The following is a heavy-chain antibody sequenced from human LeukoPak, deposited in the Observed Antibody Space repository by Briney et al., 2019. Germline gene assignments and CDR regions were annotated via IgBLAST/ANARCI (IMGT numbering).Heavy chain of an antibody. CDR3: ARDLMGPPYYYYGMDV. J-gene: IGHJ6*02. Sequence: GGSLRLSCAASGFTFSSYWMHWVRQAPGKGLVWVSRINSDGGSTSYADSVKGRFTISSDNAKNTLYLQMNSLRVEDTAVYYCARDLMGPPYYYYGMDVWGQGTTVTVSS. V-gene: IGHV3-74*01. D-gene: IGHD2-8*01. CDR1: GFTFSSYW. CDR2: INSDGGST.